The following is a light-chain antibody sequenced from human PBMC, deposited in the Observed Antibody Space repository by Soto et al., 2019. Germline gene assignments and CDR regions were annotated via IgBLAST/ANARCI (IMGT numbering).Light chain of an antibody. CDR1: QNISNY. V-gene: IGKV3-11*01. Sequence: EIVMTQSAATLSVSPGERATLSCRASQNISNYLIWYQQKPGQAPRLLIYDVSNRAAGIPASFSGSGSGTDFTLTISSLEPEDFAVYYCQQRSNWPPITFGQGTRLEIK. CDR2: DVS. CDR3: QQRSNWPPIT. J-gene: IGKJ5*01.